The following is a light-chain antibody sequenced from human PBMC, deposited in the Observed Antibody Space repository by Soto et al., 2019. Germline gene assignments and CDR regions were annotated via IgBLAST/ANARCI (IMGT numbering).Light chain of an antibody. CDR1: SSDVGGYNY. V-gene: IGLV2-8*01. J-gene: IGLJ1*01. Sequence: QSALTQPPSASGSPGQSVAISCTGTSSDVGGYNYVSWYQQHPGKAPKLMIYEVNKRPSGVPDRFSGSKSGNTASLTVSGLQAEDEAAYYCSSYAASNHYVFGTGTKVT. CDR3: SSYAASNHYV. CDR2: EVN.